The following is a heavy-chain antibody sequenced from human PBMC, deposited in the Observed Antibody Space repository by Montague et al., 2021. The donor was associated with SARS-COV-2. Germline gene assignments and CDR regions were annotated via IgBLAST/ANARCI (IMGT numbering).Heavy chain of an antibody. CDR3: AREDRWNWFDP. CDR2: IYYRGST. V-gene: IGHV4-59*01. J-gene: IGHJ5*02. CDR1: GGSMNSYY. D-gene: IGHD5-24*01. Sequence: SETLSLTCSVSGGSMNSYYWSWLRQTPGKGLEWIGYIYYRGSTNYNPSLKTRVTISVDTSKNQFSLKLSSVTAADTAVYYCAREDRWNWFDPWGQGTLVTVSS.